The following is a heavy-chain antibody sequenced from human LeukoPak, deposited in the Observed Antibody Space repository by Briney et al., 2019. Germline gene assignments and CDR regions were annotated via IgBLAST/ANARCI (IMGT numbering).Heavy chain of an antibody. Sequence: GGSLRLSCAASGFTFSSYWMTWVRQAPGKGLEWVANIREDGSEKYYVDSVKGRFTISRDNAKNSLYLQVNSLRAEDTAVYYCARGGVIDILTGYIYYYGMDVWGQGTTVTVSS. CDR1: GFTFSSYW. D-gene: IGHD3-9*01. CDR2: IREDGSEK. CDR3: ARGGVIDILTGYIYYYGMDV. J-gene: IGHJ6*02. V-gene: IGHV3-7*01.